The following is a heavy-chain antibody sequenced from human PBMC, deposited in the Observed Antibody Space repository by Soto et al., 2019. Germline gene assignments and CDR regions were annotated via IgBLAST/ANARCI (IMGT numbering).Heavy chain of an antibody. Sequence: GGSLRLSCAASGFTFSSYGMHWVRQAPGKGLEWVAVISYDGSNKYYADSVKGRFTISRDNSKNTLYLQMNSLRAEDTAVYYCAKAEAGCSGGSCYLSYYYYGMDVWGQGTTVTVSS. CDR2: ISYDGSNK. CDR3: AKAEAGCSGGSCYLSYYYYGMDV. J-gene: IGHJ6*02. D-gene: IGHD2-15*01. CDR1: GFTFSSYG. V-gene: IGHV3-30*18.